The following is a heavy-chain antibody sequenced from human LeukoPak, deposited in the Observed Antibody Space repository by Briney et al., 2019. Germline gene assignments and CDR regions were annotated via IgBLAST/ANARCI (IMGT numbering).Heavy chain of an antibody. Sequence: GGSLSLSCAASGFTFSSYSMNWVRQAPGKGLDWVSGISGSGGSTYYAASVKGRFSISRDNSKNTLYLQLNSLRVDDTAEYYCAKAHGGSYHSGIDWGQGTLVIVSS. CDR1: GFTFSSYS. V-gene: IGHV3-23*01. J-gene: IGHJ4*02. D-gene: IGHD1-26*01. CDR3: AKAHGGSYHSGID. CDR2: ISGSGGST.